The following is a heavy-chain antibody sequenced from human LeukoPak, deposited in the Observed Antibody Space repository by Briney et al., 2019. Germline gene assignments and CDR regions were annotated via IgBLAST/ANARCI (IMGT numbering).Heavy chain of an antibody. CDR2: IYTSGST. J-gene: IGHJ4*02. CDR1: GGSISSYY. V-gene: IGHV4-4*07. D-gene: IGHD6-13*01. Sequence: PSETLSLTCTVSGGSISSYYWSWIRQPAGKGLEWIGRIYTSGSTNYNPSLKSRVTMSVDTSKNQFSLKLSSVTAADTAVYYCARDRIAAAGRISLNYFDYWGQGTLVTVSS. CDR3: ARDRIAAAGRISLNYFDY.